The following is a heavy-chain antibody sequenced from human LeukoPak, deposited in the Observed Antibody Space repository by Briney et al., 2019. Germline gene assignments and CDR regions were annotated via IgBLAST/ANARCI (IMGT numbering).Heavy chain of an antibody. CDR2: ISSSSSYI. Sequence: SGGSLRLSCAASGFTFSSYWMNWARQAPGKGLEWVSSISSSSSYIYYADSVKGRFTISRDNAKNSLYLQMNSLRAEDTAVYYCARDSPYYYDSSGQPNYFDYWGQGTLVTVSS. CDR3: ARDSPYYYDSSGQPNYFDY. D-gene: IGHD3-22*01. CDR1: GFTFSSYW. J-gene: IGHJ4*02. V-gene: IGHV3-21*01.